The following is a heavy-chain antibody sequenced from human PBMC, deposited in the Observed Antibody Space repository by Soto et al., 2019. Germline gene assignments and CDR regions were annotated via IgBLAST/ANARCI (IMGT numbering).Heavy chain of an antibody. Sequence: ASVKVSCKTSGYDFTAHDINWVRQASGQGLEWMGWMNPINGATGSARRFQGRVSMTRNTATGTAYLELTSLRSDDTGVYYCGRGPSPRAPAGGTPYYYAMDVWGQGTTVTVSS. CDR3: GRGPSPRAPAGGTPYYYAMDV. V-gene: IGHV1-8*02. CDR1: GYDFTAHD. CDR2: MNPINGAT. D-gene: IGHD6-13*01. J-gene: IGHJ6*02.